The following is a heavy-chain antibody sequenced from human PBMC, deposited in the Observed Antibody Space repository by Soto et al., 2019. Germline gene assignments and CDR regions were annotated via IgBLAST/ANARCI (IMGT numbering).Heavy chain of an antibody. J-gene: IGHJ4*02. CDR1: GDSISSYY. V-gene: IGHV4-59*08. Sequence: QVQLQESGPGLVKPSETLSLTCTVSGDSISSYYWTWIRQPPGKGLEWIAFIYYGGSTNYNPSLKRRVTISVDTAKNQCSLNLNSVTAADTAVYYCARPGRDWGSLEYWGQGTRVTVSS. D-gene: IGHD7-27*01. CDR3: ARPGRDWGSLEY. CDR2: IYYGGST.